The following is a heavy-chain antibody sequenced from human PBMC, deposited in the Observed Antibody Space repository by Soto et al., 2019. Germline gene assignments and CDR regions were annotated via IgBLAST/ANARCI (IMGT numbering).Heavy chain of an antibody. J-gene: IGHJ4*02. Sequence: QVQLVESGGGVVQPGRSLRLSCAASGFTFSSYGMHWVRQAPGKGLEWVAVIWYDGSNKYYADSVKGRFTISRDNSKNTLYLQINSLRAEDTAVYYCARDGIDSSGSYDYWGQGTLVTVSS. CDR2: IWYDGSNK. V-gene: IGHV3-33*01. CDR3: ARDGIDSSGSYDY. CDR1: GFTFSSYG. D-gene: IGHD3-22*01.